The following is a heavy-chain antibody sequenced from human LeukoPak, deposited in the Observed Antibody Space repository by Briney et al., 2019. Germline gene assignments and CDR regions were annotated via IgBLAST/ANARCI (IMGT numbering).Heavy chain of an antibody. J-gene: IGHJ4*02. D-gene: IGHD3-10*01. CDR1: GFTFGSDS. Sequence: PGGSLRRSCEATGFTFGSDSMDWGGQAPGKGLEWISSISSSSSYIYYADSVKGRFTISRDNAKNSLYLQMNILRAEDTAVYYCAGGGHYGSGSPFDYWGQGTLVTVSS. V-gene: IGHV3-21*01. CDR2: ISSSSSYI. CDR3: AGGGHYGSGSPFDY.